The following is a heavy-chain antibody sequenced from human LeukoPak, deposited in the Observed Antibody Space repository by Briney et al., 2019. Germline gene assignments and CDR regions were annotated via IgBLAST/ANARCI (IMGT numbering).Heavy chain of an antibody. V-gene: IGHV4-61*02. D-gene: IGHD4/OR15-4a*01. CDR3: AREYGYGVTD. CDR2: MYTSGST. Sequence: SETLSLTCTVSGGSISSGSCFWSWIRQPAGKGLEWIGRMYTSGSTNYNPSLKSRVTISVDTSKNQFSLKLTSVTAADTAVYYCAREYGYGVTDWGQGTLVTVSS. CDR1: GGSISSGSCF. J-gene: IGHJ4*02.